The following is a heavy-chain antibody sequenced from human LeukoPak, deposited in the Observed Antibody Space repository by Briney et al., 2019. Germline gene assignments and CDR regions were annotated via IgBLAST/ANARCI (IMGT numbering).Heavy chain of an antibody. CDR1: GGSISSGSYY. CDR3: AREDSYGDYPDY. D-gene: IGHD4-17*01. V-gene: IGHV4-61*02. CDR2: IYTSGST. J-gene: IGHJ4*02. Sequence: PSETLSLTCTVSGGSISSGSYYWSWIRQPAGKGLKWIGRIYTSGSTNYNPSLKSRVTISVDTSKNQFSLKLSSVTAADTAVYYCAREDSYGDYPDYWGQGTLVTVSS.